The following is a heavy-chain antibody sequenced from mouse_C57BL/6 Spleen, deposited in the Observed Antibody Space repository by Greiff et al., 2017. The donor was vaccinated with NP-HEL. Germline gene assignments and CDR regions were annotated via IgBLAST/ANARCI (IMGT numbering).Heavy chain of an antibody. CDR1: GYTFTGYW. Sequence: QVQLQQSGAELMKPGASVKLSCKATGYTFTGYWIEWVKQRPGHGLEWIGEILPGSGSTNCNEKFKGKATFTADTSSNTAYMQLSSLTTEDSAIYYCARVYYGSSYDAMDYWGQGTSVTVSS. CDR3: ARVYYGSSYDAMDY. D-gene: IGHD1-1*01. CDR2: ILPGSGST. J-gene: IGHJ4*01. V-gene: IGHV1-9*01.